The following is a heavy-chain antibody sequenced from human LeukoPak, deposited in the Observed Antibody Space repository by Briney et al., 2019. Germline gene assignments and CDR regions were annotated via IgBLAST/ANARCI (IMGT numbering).Heavy chain of an antibody. CDR2: IYSGGST. V-gene: IGHV3-66*02. J-gene: IGHJ6*02. Sequence: PGGSLRLSCAASGFTVSSNYMSWVRQAPGKGVEGVSVIYSGGSTYYADSVKGRFTISRDNSNNTLYLQMNSLRAEDTAVYYCARTRGDCVPHYYYYGMDVWGQGTTVTVSS. CDR1: GFTVSSNY. D-gene: IGHD2-21*02. CDR3: ARTRGDCVPHYYYYGMDV.